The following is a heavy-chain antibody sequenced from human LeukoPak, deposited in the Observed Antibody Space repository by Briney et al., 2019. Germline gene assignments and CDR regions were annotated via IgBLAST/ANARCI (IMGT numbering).Heavy chain of an antibody. CDR2: VYYISNT. V-gene: IGHV4-61*08. Sequence: SETLSLTCSVSGASVGSAGYYWSWIRQPPGGGLEWIGYVYYISNTNYNPSLKSRVTMSVNPSTNQFSLKLSSVTAADTAMYYCARTQSQGGSYRYYFGYWGQGTLVTVSS. CDR1: GASVGSAGYY. CDR3: ARTQSQGGSYRYYFGY. J-gene: IGHJ4*02. D-gene: IGHD1-26*01.